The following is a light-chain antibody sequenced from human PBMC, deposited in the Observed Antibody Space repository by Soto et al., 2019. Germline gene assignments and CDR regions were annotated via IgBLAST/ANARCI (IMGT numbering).Light chain of an antibody. V-gene: IGKV1-5*01. Sequence: DIQMTQSPSTVSASVGAGVTITCRASQSISTWLAWYQQKPGKAPKLLIYDASTLESGVPSGFSGSGSGTEFTLTISSLQPDDVATDYCQQYNSYPSSLGQGTKLEIK. CDR3: QQYNSYPSS. J-gene: IGKJ2*01. CDR2: DAS. CDR1: QSISTW.